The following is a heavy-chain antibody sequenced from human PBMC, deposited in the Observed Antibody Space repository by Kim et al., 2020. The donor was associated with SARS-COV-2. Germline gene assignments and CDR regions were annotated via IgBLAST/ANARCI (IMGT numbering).Heavy chain of an antibody. V-gene: IGHV4-59*01. J-gene: IGHJ5*01. D-gene: IGHD3-16*01. Sequence: SETLSLICAVSGDSLSSMYWSWIRQPPGKGMEWIGYIFYSGATNSNPSLKSRVTISIDTAKNQFSLSLTSVTAADTAVYYCARGSRASFWGFDSWGQGTLVTVSS. CDR2: IFYSGAT. CDR3: ARGSRASFWGFDS. CDR1: GDSLSSMY.